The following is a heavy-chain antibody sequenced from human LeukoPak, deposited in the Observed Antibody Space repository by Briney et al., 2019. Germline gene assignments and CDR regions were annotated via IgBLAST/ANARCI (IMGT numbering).Heavy chain of an antibody. CDR3: AREIFNGFDI. CDR2: ISYDGSNK. V-gene: IGHV3-30-3*01. CDR1: GFTFRSYG. Sequence: GRSLRLSCAASGFTFRSYGVHWVRQAPGKGLEWVAVISYDGSNKDYADSVKGRLTISRDNSKNTLYLQMNSLRAEDTAVYYCAREIFNGFDIWGQGTMVTVSS. J-gene: IGHJ3*02.